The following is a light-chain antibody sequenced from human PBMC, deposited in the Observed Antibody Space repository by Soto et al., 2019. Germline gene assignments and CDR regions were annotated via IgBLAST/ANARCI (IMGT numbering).Light chain of an antibody. Sequence: DIQMTQSPSSLSASVGDRVTITCRASQSISSFLNWYQQKPGKAPRLLIYAASSLQSGVPSRFSASGSGTDFTITISSLQPEDFATNYCQQSYSTPETFGQGTKVEIK. CDR3: QQSYSTPET. J-gene: IGKJ1*01. V-gene: IGKV1-39*01. CDR1: QSISSF. CDR2: AAS.